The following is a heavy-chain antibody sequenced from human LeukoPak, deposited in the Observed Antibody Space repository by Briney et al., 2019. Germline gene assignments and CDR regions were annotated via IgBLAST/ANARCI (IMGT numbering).Heavy chain of an antibody. V-gene: IGHV3-74*01. D-gene: IGHD2-15*01. CDR1: GFTFSAYW. CDR3: ARVATTSGKWSLDY. J-gene: IGHJ4*02. Sequence: RPGGSLRLPCAASGFTFSAYWMHWVRQSPGKGLVWVSRINSDGSSTSYADSVKGRFTISRDIAKNTLYLQMNSLRAEDTAVYYCARVATTSGKWSLDYWGQGTLVTVSS. CDR2: INSDGSST.